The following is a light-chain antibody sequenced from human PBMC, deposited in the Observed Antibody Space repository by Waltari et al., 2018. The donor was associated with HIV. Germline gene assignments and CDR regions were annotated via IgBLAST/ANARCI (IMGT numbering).Light chain of an antibody. V-gene: IGKV1-39*01. CDR1: QSISSY. CDR2: AAS. Sequence: DIQMTQSPSSLSASVGDRVTITCRASQSISSYLNWYQQKPGIAPKLLIYAASSLQSGVPSRFSGSGSGTDFTLTISSLQPEDFAIYYCQQSYSSWTCGQGTKVEIK. CDR3: QQSYSSWT. J-gene: IGKJ1*01.